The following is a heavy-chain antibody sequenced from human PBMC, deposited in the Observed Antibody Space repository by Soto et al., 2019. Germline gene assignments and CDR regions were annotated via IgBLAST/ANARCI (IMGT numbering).Heavy chain of an antibody. Sequence: PGESLKISCKCSGYSFTSYWIGLVRQMPGKGLEWMGIIYPGDSDTRYSPSFQGQVTISADKSISTAYLQWSSLKAPDTAMYYCARGALHYDILTWSRFGELFPFDYWGQGTLVTVSS. J-gene: IGHJ4*02. CDR3: ARGALHYDILTWSRFGELFPFDY. CDR1: GYSFTSYW. CDR2: IYPGDSDT. V-gene: IGHV5-51*01. D-gene: IGHD3-9*01.